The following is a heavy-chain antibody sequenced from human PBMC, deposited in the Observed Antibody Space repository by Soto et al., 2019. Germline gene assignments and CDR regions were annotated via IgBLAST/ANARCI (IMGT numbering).Heavy chain of an antibody. CDR2: ISSSSSTI. CDR1: GFTFSSYS. CDR3: ARVSHGSDWTYYYYYYMDV. Sequence: GGSLRLSSAASGFTFSSYSMKWVRQAPGKGLEWVSYISSSSSTIYYADSVKGRFTISRDNAKNSLYLQMNSLRAEDTAVYYCARVSHGSDWTYYYYYYMDVWGKGTTVTVSS. V-gene: IGHV3-48*01. J-gene: IGHJ6*03. D-gene: IGHD1-1*01.